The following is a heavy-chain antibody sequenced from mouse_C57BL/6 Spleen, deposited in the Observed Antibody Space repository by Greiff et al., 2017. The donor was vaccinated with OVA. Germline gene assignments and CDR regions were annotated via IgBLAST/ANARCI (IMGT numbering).Heavy chain of an antibody. CDR3: TRDGGNWYFDV. D-gene: IGHD2-3*01. CDR2: ISSGGDYI. V-gene: IGHV5-9-1*02. CDR1: GFTFSSYA. J-gene: IGHJ1*03. Sequence: DVMLVESGEGLVKPGGSLKLSCAASGFTFSSYAMSWVRQTPEKRLEWVAYISSGGDYIYYADTVKGRFTISRDNARNTLYLQMSSLKSEDTAMYYCTRDGGNWYFDVWGTGTTVTVSS.